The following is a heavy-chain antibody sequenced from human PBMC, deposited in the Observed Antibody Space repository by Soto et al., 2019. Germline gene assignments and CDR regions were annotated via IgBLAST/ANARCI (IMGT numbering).Heavy chain of an antibody. D-gene: IGHD2-8*02. CDR1: GGTFSSYV. V-gene: IGHV1-69*01. J-gene: IGHJ5*02. CDR3: ATVDRSVALVGWFDP. Sequence: QVHLEQSGAEVKKPGSSVKVSCKFSGGTFSSYVIIWVRQAPGQGLEWMGGIIPVSGTANYAHKFHGRVTISADADTNTAYMELSSVRFDDTAVYYCATVDRSVALVGWFDPWGQGTLVTVSA. CDR2: IIPVSGTA.